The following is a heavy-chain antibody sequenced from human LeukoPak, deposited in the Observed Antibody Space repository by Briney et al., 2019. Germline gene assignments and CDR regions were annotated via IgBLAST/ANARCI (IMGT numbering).Heavy chain of an antibody. V-gene: IGHV3-33*06. Sequence: GRSLRLSCAASGYTLSNYGMHWVRQAPGKGLEWVAVMWYDGSNKYYTDSVKGRFTISRDNSKNTLYLQMNSLRAEDTAVYYCVNPAAAWGQGTLVTVSS. D-gene: IGHD6-13*01. J-gene: IGHJ4*02. CDR2: MWYDGSNK. CDR1: GYTLSNYG. CDR3: VNPAAA.